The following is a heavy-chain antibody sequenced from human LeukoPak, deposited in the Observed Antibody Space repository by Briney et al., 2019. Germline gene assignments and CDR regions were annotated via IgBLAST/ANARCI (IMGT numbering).Heavy chain of an antibody. J-gene: IGHJ4*02. V-gene: IGHV4-61*02. Sequence: SETLSLTCTVSGGSISSGSYYWSWIRQPAGKGLEWIGRIYTSGSTNYNPSLKSRVTISLDKSKNEFSLEVTSVTAADTAVYYCARNGWYSADFWGQGTLVTVSS. CDR2: IYTSGST. CDR3: ARNGWYSADF. CDR1: GGSISSGSYY. D-gene: IGHD6-13*01.